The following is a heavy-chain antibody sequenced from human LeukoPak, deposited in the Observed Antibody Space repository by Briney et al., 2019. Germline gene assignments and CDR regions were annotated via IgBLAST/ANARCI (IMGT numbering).Heavy chain of an antibody. CDR2: INPNSGGT. CDR3: AGRAAAGNYYYYYMVV. J-gene: IGHJ6*03. CDR1: GYTFTGYY. D-gene: IGHD6-13*01. V-gene: IGHV1-2*02. Sequence: ASVKVSCKASGYTFTGYYMHWVRQAPGQGLEWMGWINPNSGGTNYAQKFQGRVTMTRDTSISTAYMELSRLRSDDMAVYYCAGRAAAGNYYYYYMVVWGKGTTVTVSS.